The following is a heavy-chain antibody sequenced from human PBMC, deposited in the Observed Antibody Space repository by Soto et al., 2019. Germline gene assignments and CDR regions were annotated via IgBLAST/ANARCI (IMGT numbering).Heavy chain of an antibody. D-gene: IGHD3-3*01. CDR1: GYTFTSYG. CDR3: ARVRIKIFGVVGRRGYGMDV. CDR2: ISAYNGNT. V-gene: IGHV1-18*01. Sequence: ASVKVSCKASGYTFTSYGISWVRQAPGQGLEWMGWISAYNGNTNYAQKLQGRVTMTTDTSTSTAYMELRSLRSDDTAVYYCARVRIKIFGVVGRRGYGMDVWGQGTTVTVSS. J-gene: IGHJ6*02.